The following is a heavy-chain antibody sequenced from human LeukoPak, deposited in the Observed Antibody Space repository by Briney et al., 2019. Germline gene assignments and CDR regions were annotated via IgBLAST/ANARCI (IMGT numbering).Heavy chain of an antibody. D-gene: IGHD3-10*01. Sequence: GGSLRLSCAASGFTFSSYAMSWVRQAPGKGLEWVSAISGSGGSTYYADSVKGRFTISRDNSKNTLYLQMNCLRAEDTAVYYCAKRIYGSGSYFDYWGQGTLVTVSS. CDR2: ISGSGGST. V-gene: IGHV3-23*01. CDR3: AKRIYGSGSYFDY. CDR1: GFTFSSYA. J-gene: IGHJ4*02.